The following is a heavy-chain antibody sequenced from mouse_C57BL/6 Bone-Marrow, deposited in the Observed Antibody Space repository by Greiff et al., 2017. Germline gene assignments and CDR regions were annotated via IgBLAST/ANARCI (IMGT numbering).Heavy chain of an antibody. CDR2: ISSGSSTI. CDR1: GFTFSDYG. V-gene: IGHV5-17*01. Sequence: EVKVEESGGGLVKPGGSLKLSCAASGFTFSDYGMHWVRQAPEKGLEWVAYISSGSSTIYYADTVKGRFTISRDNAKNTLFLQMTSLRSEDTAMYYCASNRKRGFAYWGQGTLVTVSA. CDR3: ASNRKRGFAY. D-gene: IGHD2-14*01. J-gene: IGHJ3*01.